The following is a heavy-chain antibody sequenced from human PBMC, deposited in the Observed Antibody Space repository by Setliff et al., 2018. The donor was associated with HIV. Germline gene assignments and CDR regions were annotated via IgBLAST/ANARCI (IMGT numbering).Heavy chain of an antibody. J-gene: IGHJ4*02. CDR2: ITSRSVST. V-gene: IGHV3-11*04. CDR1: RFIFSDFY. CDR3: ARVYVANIAAAGPYFDY. Sequence: GGSLRLSCAASRFIFSDFYMSWIRQAPGKGLEWVSSITSRSVSTYYADSVKGRFTISRDNANDSLYLQMNTLRAEDTAVYYCARVYVANIAAAGPYFDYWGQGTLVTVSS. D-gene: IGHD6-13*01.